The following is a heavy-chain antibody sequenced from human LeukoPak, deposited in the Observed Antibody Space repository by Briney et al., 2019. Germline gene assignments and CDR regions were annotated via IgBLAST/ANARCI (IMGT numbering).Heavy chain of an antibody. CDR1: GGSISSSSYY. CDR3: ATSGYDTSPEY. Sequence: PSETLSLTXTVSGGSISSSSYYWGWIRQPPGEGLEWIGSIYYSGSTYYNPSLKSRVTISVDTSKNQFSLKLSSVTAADTAVYYCATSGYDTSPEYWGQGTLVTVSS. CDR2: IYYSGST. V-gene: IGHV4-39*01. J-gene: IGHJ4*02. D-gene: IGHD5-12*01.